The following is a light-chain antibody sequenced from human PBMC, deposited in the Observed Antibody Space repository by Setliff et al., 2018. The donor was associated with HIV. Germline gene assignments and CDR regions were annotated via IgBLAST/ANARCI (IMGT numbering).Light chain of an antibody. CDR3: CSYAGNYLYV. Sequence: QSVLTQPASVSGSPGQSITISCTGTSSDIGTYNLVSWYQQYPGKAPKVMIYEVSKRPSGVPDRFSGSKSGYTASLTISGLQAEDEADYYCCSYAGNYLYVFGTGTKVTVL. CDR2: EVS. V-gene: IGLV2-23*02. CDR1: SSDIGTYNL. J-gene: IGLJ1*01.